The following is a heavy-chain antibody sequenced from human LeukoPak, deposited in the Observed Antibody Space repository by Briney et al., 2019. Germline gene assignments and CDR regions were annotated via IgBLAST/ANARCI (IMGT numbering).Heavy chain of an antibody. D-gene: IGHD3-22*01. J-gene: IGHJ4*02. V-gene: IGHV3-21*01. CDR3: AREGDSSGYSY. Sequence: GGSLRLSCAASGYTFSSYSMNWVRQAPGKGLEWVSSISSSSSYIYYADSVQGRFTISRDNAKNSLYLQMNSLRAEDTAVYYCAREGDSSGYSYWGQGTLVTVSS. CDR2: ISSSSSYI. CDR1: GYTFSSYS.